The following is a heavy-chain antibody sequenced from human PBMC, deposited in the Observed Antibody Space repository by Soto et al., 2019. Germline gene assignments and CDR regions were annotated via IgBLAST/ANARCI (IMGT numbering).Heavy chain of an antibody. D-gene: IGHD6-6*01. J-gene: IGHJ3*02. CDR2: IYHSGST. CDR1: VGSISSGGYS. V-gene: IGHV4-30-2*01. CDR3: ARGGPRSFVRNRAFDI. Sequence: KPSETLSLTCAVSVGSISSGGYSWSWIRQPPGKGLEWIGYIYHSGSTYYNPSLKSRVTISVDTSKNQFSLKLSSVTAADTAVYYCARGGPRSFVRNRAFDIWGQGTMVTVSS.